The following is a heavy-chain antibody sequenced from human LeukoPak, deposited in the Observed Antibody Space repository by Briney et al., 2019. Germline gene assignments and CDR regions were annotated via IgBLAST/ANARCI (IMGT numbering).Heavy chain of an antibody. D-gene: IGHD6-13*01. CDR1: GGSFSGYY. V-gene: IGHV4-4*07. CDR2: IYISGST. J-gene: IGHJ4*02. Sequence: SETLSLTCAVYGGSFSGYYWSWIRQPAGKGLEWIGRIYISGSTNYNPSLKSRVTMSVDTSKNQFSLKLSSVTAADTAVYYCAREPAAAGSFDYWGQGTLVTVSS. CDR3: AREPAAAGSFDY.